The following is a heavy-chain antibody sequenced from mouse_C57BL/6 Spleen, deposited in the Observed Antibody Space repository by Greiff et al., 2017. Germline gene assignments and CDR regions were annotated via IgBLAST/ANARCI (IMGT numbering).Heavy chain of an antibody. V-gene: IGHV1-59*01. CDR3: AYWLPRDY. CDR2: IDPSDSYT. J-gene: IGHJ2*01. CDR1: GYTFTSYW. Sequence: QVQLQQPGAELVRPGTSVKLSCKASGYTFTSYWMHWVKQRPGQGLEWIGVIDPSDSYTNYNQKFKGKATLTVDTSSSTAYMQLSSLTSEDSAVYYCAYWLPRDYWGQGTTLTVAS. D-gene: IGHD2-2*01.